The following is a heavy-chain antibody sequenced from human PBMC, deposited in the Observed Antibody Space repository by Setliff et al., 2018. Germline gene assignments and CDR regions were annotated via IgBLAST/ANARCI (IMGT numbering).Heavy chain of an antibody. D-gene: IGHD2-2*01. CDR1: GYSFSNFW. Sequence: PGESLKISCKASGYSFSNFWINWVRQLPGKGLEWMGRIEPTDSYTNYSPSFQGHVTISIDKSITTAYLHWSSLKASDTAMYYCTRGGYDSGVWGQGTLVTVPQ. J-gene: IGHJ4*02. CDR2: IEPTDSYT. V-gene: IGHV5-10-1*01. CDR3: TRGGYDSGV.